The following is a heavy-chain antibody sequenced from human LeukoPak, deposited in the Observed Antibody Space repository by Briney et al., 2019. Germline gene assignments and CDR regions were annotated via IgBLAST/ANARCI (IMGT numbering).Heavy chain of an antibody. D-gene: IGHD3-22*01. CDR3: AKALNYYDRSGSYYGNDY. CDR2: ISGSGGST. CDR1: GFTFSSYA. V-gene: IGHV3-23*01. Sequence: GGSLRLSCAASGFTFSSYAMSWVRQAPGKGLEWVSGISGSGGSTYYADSVKGRFTISRDNSRKTLYLQMSSLRAEDTAVYYCAKALNYYDRSGSYYGNDYWGQGTLVTVSS. J-gene: IGHJ4*02.